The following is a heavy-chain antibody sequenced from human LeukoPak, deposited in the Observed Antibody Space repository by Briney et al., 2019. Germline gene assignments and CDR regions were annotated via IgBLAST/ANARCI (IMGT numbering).Heavy chain of an antibody. J-gene: IGHJ6*02. Sequence: PGGSLRLSCAASGFTFSSYSMNWVRQAPGKGLEWVSSISSSSSYIYYADSVKGRFTISRDNAKNSLYLQMNSLRAEDTAVYYCARARTYDSSGPYYYYYGMDVWGQGTTVTVSS. V-gene: IGHV3-21*01. D-gene: IGHD3-22*01. CDR3: ARARTYDSSGPYYYYYGMDV. CDR1: GFTFSSYS. CDR2: ISSSSSYI.